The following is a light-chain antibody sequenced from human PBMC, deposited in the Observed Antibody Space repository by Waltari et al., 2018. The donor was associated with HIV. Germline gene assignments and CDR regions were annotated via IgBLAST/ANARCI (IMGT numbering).Light chain of an antibody. Sequence: QSVFTHPPSLSSPPGWQVTFSRSGSNSNIRENYLSWYQQLPGTAPKPLISDNTRPRSGIPGRGSGATSCTSATPSITGLQTGDEANYYCGTWDSSMSAEWAFGGGTKLTVL. CDR2: DNT. J-gene: IGLJ3*02. V-gene: IGLV1-51*01. CDR1: NSNIRENY. CDR3: GTWDSSMSAEWA.